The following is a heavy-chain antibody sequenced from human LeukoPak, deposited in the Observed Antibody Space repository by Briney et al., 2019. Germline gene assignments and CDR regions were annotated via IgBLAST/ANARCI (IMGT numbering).Heavy chain of an antibody. D-gene: IGHD6-13*01. CDR3: ARGPDDYSSSWKYGMDV. CDR2: ISSSSSTI. CDR1: GFTFSSYS. V-gene: IGHV3-48*04. Sequence: GGSLRLSCAAPGFTFSSYSMNWVRQAPGKGLEWVSYISSSSSTIYYADSVKGRFTISRDNAKNSLYLQMNSLRAEDTAVYYCARGPDDYSSSWKYGMDVWGQGTTVTVSS. J-gene: IGHJ6*02.